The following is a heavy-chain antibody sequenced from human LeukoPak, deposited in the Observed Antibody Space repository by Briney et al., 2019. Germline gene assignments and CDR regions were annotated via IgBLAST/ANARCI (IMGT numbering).Heavy chain of an antibody. CDR1: GFTFSSYA. CDR2: ISGSGGST. D-gene: IGHD3-9*01. CDR3: AKEQYYDILPGYYPSHY. J-gene: IGHJ4*02. V-gene: IGHV3-23*01. Sequence: PGGSLRLSCAASGFTFSSYAMSWVRQAPGKGLEWVSAISGSGGSTYYADSVKCRFTISRDNSKHTPYLPMTSPRADDTAVSYCAKEQYYDILPGYYPSHYWGQGTLVTVSS.